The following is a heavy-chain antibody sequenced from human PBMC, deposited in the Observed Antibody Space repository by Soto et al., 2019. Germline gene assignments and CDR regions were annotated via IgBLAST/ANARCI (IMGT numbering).Heavy chain of an antibody. Sequence: GGSLRLSCAASGFTFSSYTMTWVRQTPGKGLEWVSGISGSGDSTSYPDSVKGRFTISRDNSKNTLYLQMNSLRAEDTAIYYCAKAMGGKYYYGSGLFSNPTYYYYGMDVWGQGTTVTVSS. CDR1: GFTFSSYT. CDR2: ISGSGDST. V-gene: IGHV3-23*01. D-gene: IGHD3-10*01. J-gene: IGHJ6*02. CDR3: AKAMGGKYYYGSGLFSNPTYYYYGMDV.